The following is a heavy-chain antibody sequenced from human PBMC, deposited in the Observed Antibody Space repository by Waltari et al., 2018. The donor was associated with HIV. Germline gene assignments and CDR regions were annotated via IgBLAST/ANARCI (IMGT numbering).Heavy chain of an antibody. D-gene: IGHD5-12*01. CDR3: TRVPEVEMATIWYFDL. CDR2: INIDGSST. Sequence: EVQLVESGGGLVEPGGPLSLSRSAPGPTFSSHCTPWVRNAPGRGLVWVSDINIDGSSTKYADSVKYRFIISRDNAKNTLYLQMNTLRDEDTAVYYCTRVPEVEMATIWYFDLWGRGTLVTVSS. V-gene: IGHV3-74*03. J-gene: IGHJ2*01. CDR1: GPTFSSHC.